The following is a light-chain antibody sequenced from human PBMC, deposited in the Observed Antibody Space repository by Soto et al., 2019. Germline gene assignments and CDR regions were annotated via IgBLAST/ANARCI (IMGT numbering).Light chain of an antibody. CDR3: GTWDSSLSAGRGV. CDR2: DNS. Sequence: QSVLTQPPSVSAAPGQKVTISCSGSSSNIGNNYVSWYQQLPETAPKLLIYDNSKRPLGIPDRFSGSKSGTSATLGITGLQTGDEADYYCGTWDSSLSAGRGVFGTGTKLTVL. J-gene: IGLJ1*01. CDR1: SSNIGNNY. V-gene: IGLV1-51*01.